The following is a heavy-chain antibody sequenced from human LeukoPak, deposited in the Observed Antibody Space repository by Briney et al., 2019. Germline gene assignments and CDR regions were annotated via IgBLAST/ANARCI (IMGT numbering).Heavy chain of an antibody. CDR1: GFTFSDYY. Sequence: GGSLRLSCAASGFTFSDYYMSWIRQAPGKGLEWVSAISSSSSYIYYADSVKGRFTISRDNAKNSLYLQMNSLRAEDTAVYYCARDRRGYYDFWSGCYFHYGMDVWGQGTTVTVSS. V-gene: IGHV3-11*06. CDR2: ISSSSSYI. D-gene: IGHD3-3*01. CDR3: ARDRRGYYDFWSGCYFHYGMDV. J-gene: IGHJ6*02.